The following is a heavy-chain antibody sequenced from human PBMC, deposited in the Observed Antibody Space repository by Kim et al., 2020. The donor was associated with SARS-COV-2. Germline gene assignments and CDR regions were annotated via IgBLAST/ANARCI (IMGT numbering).Heavy chain of an antibody. CDR2: ISADGGNT. CDR1: GFTFTTYA. V-gene: IGHV3-23*01. CDR3: AKGVSGSSWSSPFDY. Sequence: GGPLRLSCAASGFTFTTYAMTWVRQAPGKGLEWVSLISADGGNTFCADSVKGLFTISRDNSKNTLYLQMNSLRAEDTAVYYCAKGVSGSSWSSPFDYWGQGILVTVSS. D-gene: IGHD6-13*01. J-gene: IGHJ4*02.